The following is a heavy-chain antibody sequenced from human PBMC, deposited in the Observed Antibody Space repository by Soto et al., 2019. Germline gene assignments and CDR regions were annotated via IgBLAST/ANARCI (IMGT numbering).Heavy chain of an antibody. D-gene: IGHD5-12*01. CDR2: IYYSGST. J-gene: IGHJ4*02. Sequence: SDTLSLTCTVSGGSISSYYWSWIRQPPGKGLEWIGYIYYSGSTNYNPSLKSRVTISVDTSKNQFSLKLSSVTAADTAVYYCASALGGYDYGYFDYWGQGTLVTVSS. V-gene: IGHV4-59*08. CDR3: ASALGGYDYGYFDY. CDR1: GGSISSYY.